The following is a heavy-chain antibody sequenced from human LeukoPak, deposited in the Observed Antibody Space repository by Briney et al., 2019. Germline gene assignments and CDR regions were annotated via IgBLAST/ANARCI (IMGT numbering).Heavy chain of an antibody. Sequence: PGGSLRLSCAAFGFTFSTYIMNWVRQAPGKGLEWVSYISSSSGPIYYAASVKGRFTISRDNAKNSLYLQMNSLRAEDTGVYYCARQEPGFDIWGQGTMVNVSS. D-gene: IGHD1-14*01. CDR1: GFTFSTYI. V-gene: IGHV3-48*01. CDR2: ISSSSGPI. CDR3: ARQEPGFDI. J-gene: IGHJ3*02.